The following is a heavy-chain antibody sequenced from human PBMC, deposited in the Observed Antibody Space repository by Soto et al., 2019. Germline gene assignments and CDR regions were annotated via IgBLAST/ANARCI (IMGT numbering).Heavy chain of an antibody. J-gene: IGHJ4*02. V-gene: IGHV1-18*01. CDR2: ISAYNGNT. CDR1: GYTFTSYG. CDR3: ARGSDVLRYFDWLSPKYYFDY. D-gene: IGHD3-9*01. Sequence: GASVKVSCKASGYTFTSYGISWVRQAPGQGLEWMGWISAYNGNTNFAQKFQGRVTMTTDTSTSTAYMELRSLRFDDTAVYYCARGSDVLRYFDWLSPKYYFDYWGQGTLVTVS.